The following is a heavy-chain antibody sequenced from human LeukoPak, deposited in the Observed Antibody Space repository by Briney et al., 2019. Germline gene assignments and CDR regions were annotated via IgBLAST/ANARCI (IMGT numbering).Heavy chain of an antibody. Sequence: SETLSLTCTVSGGSISSYYWSWIRQPPGKGLEWIGYIYYSGSTNYNPSLKSRVTISVDTSKNQFSLKLSSVTAADTAVYYCARVQVKDSSDWFDPWGQGTLVTVSS. J-gene: IGHJ5*02. V-gene: IGHV4-59*12. CDR1: GGSISSYY. D-gene: IGHD3-22*01. CDR2: IYYSGST. CDR3: ARVQVKDSSDWFDP.